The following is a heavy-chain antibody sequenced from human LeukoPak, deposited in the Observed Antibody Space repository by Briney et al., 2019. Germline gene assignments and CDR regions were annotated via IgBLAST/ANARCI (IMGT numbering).Heavy chain of an antibody. CDR1: GYTFTSYG. Sequence: ASVKVSSKASGYTFTSYGISWVRQAPGQGLEWMGWISAYNGNTNYAQKLQGRVTMTTDTSTSTAYMELRSLRSDDTAVYYCARMGDYGDYYDAFDIWGQGTMATVSS. D-gene: IGHD4-17*01. CDR2: ISAYNGNT. CDR3: ARMGDYGDYYDAFDI. J-gene: IGHJ3*02. V-gene: IGHV1-18*01.